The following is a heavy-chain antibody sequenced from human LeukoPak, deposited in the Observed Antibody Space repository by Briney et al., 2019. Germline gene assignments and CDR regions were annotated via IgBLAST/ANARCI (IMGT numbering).Heavy chain of an antibody. J-gene: IGHJ4*02. Sequence: GGSLRLSCTVSGFTVSSNSMSWVRQAPGKGLEWVSFIYSDNTHYSDSVKGRFTISRDNSKNTLYLQMNSLRAEDTAVYYCARAIRYYDSSGYFFLDYWGQGTLVTVSS. CDR3: ARAIRYYDSSGYFFLDY. CDR2: IYSDNT. V-gene: IGHV3-53*01. CDR1: GFTVSSNS. D-gene: IGHD3-22*01.